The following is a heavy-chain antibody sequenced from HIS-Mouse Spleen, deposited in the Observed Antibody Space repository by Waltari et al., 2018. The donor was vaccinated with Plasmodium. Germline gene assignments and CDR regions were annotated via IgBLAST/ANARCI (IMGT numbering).Heavy chain of an antibody. D-gene: IGHD6-13*01. V-gene: IGHV3-7*01. Sequence: EVQLVESGGGLVQPGGSLRLSCAASGFTFSSYWMSWVRQAPGKGLGLVANIKQDGSEKYYVDSGKGRFTISRDNAKNSLYLQMNSLRAEDTAVYYCASSWYWYFDLWGRGTLVTVSS. J-gene: IGHJ2*01. CDR2: IKQDGSEK. CDR3: ASSWYWYFDL. CDR1: GFTFSSYW.